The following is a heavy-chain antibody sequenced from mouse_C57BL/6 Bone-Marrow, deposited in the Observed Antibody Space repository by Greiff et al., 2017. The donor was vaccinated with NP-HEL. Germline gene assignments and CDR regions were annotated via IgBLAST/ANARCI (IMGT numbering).Heavy chain of an antibody. CDR1: GYTFTGYW. J-gene: IGHJ3*01. V-gene: IGHV1-9*01. CDR2: ILPGSGST. D-gene: IGHD1-1*01. CDR3: ARGASGSSSPFAY. Sequence: VMLVESGAELMKPGASVKLSCKATGYTFTGYWIEWVKQRPGNGLEWIGEILPGSGSTNYNAKFKGKAPFTAATSSNTAYMPLSSLTTKDSAIDYCARGASGSSSPFAYWGQGTLVTVSA.